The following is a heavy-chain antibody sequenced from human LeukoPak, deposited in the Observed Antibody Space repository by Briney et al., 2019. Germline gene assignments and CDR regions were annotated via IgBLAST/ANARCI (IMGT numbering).Heavy chain of an antibody. D-gene: IGHD3-3*01. CDR2: ISAYNGNT. CDR1: GYTFTSYG. V-gene: IGHV1-18*01. Sequence: ASVKVSCKASGYTFTSYGISWVRQAPGQGLEWMGWISAYNGNTNYAQKLQGRVTMTTDTSTSTAYMELRSLRSDDTAVYYCARVSKENFWSGYSYSPLDYWGQGTLVTVSS. J-gene: IGHJ4*02. CDR3: ARVSKENFWSGYSYSPLDY.